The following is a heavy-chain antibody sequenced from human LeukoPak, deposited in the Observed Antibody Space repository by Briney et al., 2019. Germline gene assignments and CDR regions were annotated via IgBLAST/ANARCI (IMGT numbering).Heavy chain of an antibody. CDR3: ARVGLGYDILTGYYIKGEFDY. CDR1: GYTFTTFN. J-gene: IGHJ4*02. V-gene: IGHV1-18*01. Sequence: ASVKVSCKTSGYTFTTFNIAWVRQAPGQGLEWVGWVSTYNGNTDYAQRVQGRVAMTTDTSTNTAYMDLRSLRPDDTAVYYCARVGLGYDILTGYYIKGEFDYWGQGTLVTVSS. D-gene: IGHD3-9*01. CDR2: VSTYNGNT.